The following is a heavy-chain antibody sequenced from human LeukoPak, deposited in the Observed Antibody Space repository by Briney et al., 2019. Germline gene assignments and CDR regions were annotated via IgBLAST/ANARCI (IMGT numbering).Heavy chain of an antibody. Sequence: SETLSLTCTVSGGSISSYYWSWIRQLPGKGLEWIGYIYYSGSTNYNPSLKSRVTISVDTSKNQFSLKLSSVTAADTAVYYCARYAPLLGPDYWGQGTLVTVSS. D-gene: IGHD3-10*01. J-gene: IGHJ4*02. CDR3: ARYAPLLGPDY. CDR2: IYYSGST. V-gene: IGHV4-59*01. CDR1: GGSISSYY.